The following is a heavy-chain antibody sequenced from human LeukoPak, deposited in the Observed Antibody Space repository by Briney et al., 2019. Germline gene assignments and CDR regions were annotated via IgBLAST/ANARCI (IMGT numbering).Heavy chain of an antibody. CDR2: ISPGGSDT. J-gene: IGHJ4*02. Sequence: GGSLRLSCAASGFTFNSYAMSWVRQAPGKGLEWVSAISPGGSDTYYADSVRGRFTISRDDSKNTLYLQMSSLRAEDSAVYYCAKRGGYETMAAFDYWGQGTLVTVSS. CDR3: AKRGGYETMAAFDY. CDR1: GFTFNSYA. V-gene: IGHV3-23*01. D-gene: IGHD3-10*01.